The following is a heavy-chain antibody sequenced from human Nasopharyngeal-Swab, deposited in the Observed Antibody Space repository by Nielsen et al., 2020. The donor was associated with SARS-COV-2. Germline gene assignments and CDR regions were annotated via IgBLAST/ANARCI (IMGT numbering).Heavy chain of an antibody. V-gene: IGHV1-69*01. Sequence: WVGQAPGQGLEWMGGIIPIFGTAKYAQKFQGRVTITADESTSTAYMELSSLRSEDTAVYYCAKGNVTLIRGVIENYYYYGMDVWGQGTTVTVSS. CDR3: AKGNVTLIRGVIENYYYYGMDV. J-gene: IGHJ6*02. CDR2: IIPIFGTA. D-gene: IGHD3-10*01.